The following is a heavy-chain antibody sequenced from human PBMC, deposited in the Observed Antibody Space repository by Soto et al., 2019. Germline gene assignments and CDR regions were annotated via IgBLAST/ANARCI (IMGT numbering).Heavy chain of an antibody. Sequence: GGSLRLSCAASGFTVSTYSMNWVRQAPGKGLEWVSSISRDSIFIYYADSVRGRFTISRDNAKNSLYLQMNSLRADDTAVYYCARRIDYGEDYWGQGTLVTVSS. CDR3: ARRIDYGEDY. V-gene: IGHV3-21*01. CDR2: ISRDSIFI. D-gene: IGHD3-16*01. J-gene: IGHJ4*02. CDR1: GFTVSTYS.